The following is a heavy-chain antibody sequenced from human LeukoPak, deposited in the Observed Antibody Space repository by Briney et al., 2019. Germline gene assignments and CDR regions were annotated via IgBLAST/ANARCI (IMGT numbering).Heavy chain of an antibody. Sequence: GGSLRLSCVASAFTFSDYTMNWVRQAPGKGLEWVSSFSTTGTYIYYADSVKGRFTISRDSAKNSLYLQMNSLTAEDTALYYCARSLGAGGTCSDSWGLGTLVTVSS. D-gene: IGHD6-13*01. CDR1: AFTFSDYT. J-gene: IGHJ4*02. CDR2: FSTTGTYI. V-gene: IGHV3-21*01. CDR3: ARSLGAGGTCSDS.